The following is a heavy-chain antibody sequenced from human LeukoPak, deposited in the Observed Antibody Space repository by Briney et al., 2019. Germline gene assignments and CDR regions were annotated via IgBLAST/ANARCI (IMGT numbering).Heavy chain of an antibody. D-gene: IGHD3-22*01. CDR3: ARAGYDSSGDQNDAFDI. J-gene: IGHJ3*02. Sequence: GGSLRLSCAAAGFSFNNYAMSWVRQAPGKGLEWVSGISGSGGSTNYADSVKGRFTISRDNSKNTLYLQMNSLRAEDTAVYYCARAGYDSSGDQNDAFDIWGQGTMVTVSS. CDR1: GFSFNNYA. CDR2: ISGSGGST. V-gene: IGHV3-23*01.